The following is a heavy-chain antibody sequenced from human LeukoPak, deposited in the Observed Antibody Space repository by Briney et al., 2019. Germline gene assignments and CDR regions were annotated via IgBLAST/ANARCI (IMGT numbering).Heavy chain of an antibody. Sequence: GGSLRLSCAASGFTFSSYAMSWVRQAPGKGLEWVSAISGSGGSTYYADSVKGRCTISRHNSQDTLYLQMNSLSAEDTALYYCARGGPYYDSSGHYYFDYWGQGTLVTVSS. D-gene: IGHD3-22*01. CDR3: ARGGPYYDSSGHYYFDY. CDR1: GFTFSSYA. J-gene: IGHJ4*02. V-gene: IGHV3-23*01. CDR2: ISGSGGST.